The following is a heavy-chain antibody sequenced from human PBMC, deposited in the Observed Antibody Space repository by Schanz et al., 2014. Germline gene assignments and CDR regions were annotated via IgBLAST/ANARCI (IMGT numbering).Heavy chain of an antibody. D-gene: IGHD7-27*01. CDR3: ARELPGVVAFDF. CDR1: GFTFSSYA. Sequence: EVQLLESGGGLVQPGGSLRLSCAASGFTFSSYAMSWVRQAPGKGLEWVSAISGGGGTTYYADSVRGRITMSRDNSKNTMYLQINNLRADDTAVYYCARELPGVVAFDFWGQGTMVTVSS. V-gene: IGHV3-23*01. J-gene: IGHJ3*01. CDR2: ISGGGGTT.